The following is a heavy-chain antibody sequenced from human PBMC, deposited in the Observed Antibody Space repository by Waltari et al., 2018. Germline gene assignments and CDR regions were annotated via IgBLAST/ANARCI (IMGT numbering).Heavy chain of an antibody. CDR2: VSASGAST. Sequence: EVQLLESGGGLVQSGGSLRLSCEASGFTFNSYAMAWVRQAPGKGLQWVAAVSASGASTFYADSVKGRFTVSRDTAKKTVYLQMSGLRAEDTAVYYCAKGGEYFYESSGLDSWGQGTLVTVSS. CDR1: GFTFNSYA. J-gene: IGHJ5*01. V-gene: IGHV3-23*01. D-gene: IGHD3-22*01. CDR3: AKGGEYFYESSGLDS.